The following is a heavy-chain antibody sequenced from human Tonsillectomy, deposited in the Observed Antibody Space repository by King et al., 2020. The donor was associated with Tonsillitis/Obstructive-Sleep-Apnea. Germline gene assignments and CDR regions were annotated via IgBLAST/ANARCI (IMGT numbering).Heavy chain of an antibody. CDR2: INHSGST. Sequence: VQLQQWGAGLLKPSETLSLTCAVYGGSFSGYYWSWIRQPPGKGLEWIGEINHSGSTNYNPSLKGRVTISVDTSKNQFSLKLSAVTAADTAVYYCARGGASYGDYVGYYYYYYMDVWGTGTTVTVSS. CDR1: GGSFSGYY. V-gene: IGHV4-34*01. CDR3: ARGGASYGDYVGYYYYYYMDV. J-gene: IGHJ6*03. D-gene: IGHD4-17*01.